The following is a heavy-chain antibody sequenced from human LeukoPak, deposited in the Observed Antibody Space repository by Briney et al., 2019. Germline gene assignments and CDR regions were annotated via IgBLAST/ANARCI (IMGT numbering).Heavy chain of an antibody. J-gene: IGHJ3*02. CDR1: GGSFSGYY. CDR3: ARGPPHPGWDAFDI. Sequence: SETLSLTCAVYGGSFSGYYWSWIRQPPGKGLEWIGEINHSGGSNYNPSLKSRVSISVDTSKNQFSLKLSSVTAADTAVYYCARGPPHPGWDAFDIWGQGTMVTVSS. CDR2: INHSGGS. D-gene: IGHD2-15*01. V-gene: IGHV4-34*01.